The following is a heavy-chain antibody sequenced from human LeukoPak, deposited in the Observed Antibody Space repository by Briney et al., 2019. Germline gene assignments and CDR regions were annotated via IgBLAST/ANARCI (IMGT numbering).Heavy chain of an antibody. CDR2: LYTGGDT. CDR3: ARESAAGITSCYLPY. J-gene: IGHJ4*02. Sequence: GGSLRLSCAVSGFTVSAHYMSWVRQAPGKGLECVSFLYTGGDTYYADSVKGRFTFSRDNSKNTLYLQMNSLRAEDTAVYYCARESAAGITSCYLPYWGQGTLVTVSS. CDR1: GFTVSAHY. D-gene: IGHD2-2*01. V-gene: IGHV3-53*05.